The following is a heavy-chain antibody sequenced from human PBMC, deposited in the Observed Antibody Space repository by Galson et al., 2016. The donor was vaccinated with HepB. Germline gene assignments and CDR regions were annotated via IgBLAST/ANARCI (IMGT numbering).Heavy chain of an antibody. J-gene: IGHJ6*03. CDR3: SKMRGHPTYHYHMGV. CDR1: GFTFSNFA. CDR2: ISGTADAT. V-gene: IGHV3-23*01. Sequence: SLRLSCAASGFTFSNFAMSWVRQAPGRGLEWVSGISGTADATYYADSVRGRFTISRDNSKNTLYLQMNSLRADDTAIYYCSKMRGHPTYHYHMGVWGKGTTVTVSS.